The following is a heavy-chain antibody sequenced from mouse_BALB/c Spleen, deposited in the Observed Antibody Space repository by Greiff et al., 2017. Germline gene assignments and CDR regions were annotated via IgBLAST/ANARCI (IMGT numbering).Heavy chain of an antibody. CDR3: ARKALNDYDDWFAY. J-gene: IGHJ3*01. CDR1: GFTFSSFG. CDR2: ISSGSSTI. D-gene: IGHD2-4*01. Sequence: EVMLVESGGGLVQPGGSLKLSCAASGFTFSSFGMHWVRQAPEKGLEWVAYISSGSSTIYYADTVKGRFTISRDNPKNTLFLQMTSLRSEDTAMYYCARKALNDYDDWFAYWGQGTLVTVSA. V-gene: IGHV5-17*02.